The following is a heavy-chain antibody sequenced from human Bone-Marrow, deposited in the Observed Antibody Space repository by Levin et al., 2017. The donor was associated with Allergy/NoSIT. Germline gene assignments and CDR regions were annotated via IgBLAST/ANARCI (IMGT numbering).Heavy chain of an antibody. CDR2: IRSKAYGGTT. CDR1: GFTFGDYA. Sequence: GGSLRLSCTASGFTFGDYAMSWFRQAPGKGLEWVGFIRSKAYGGTTEYAASVKGRFTISRDDSKSIAYLQMNSLKTEDTAVYYCTRGYYDSSGYYLGNWFDPWGQGTLVTVSS. J-gene: IGHJ5*02. D-gene: IGHD3-22*01. CDR3: TRGYYDSSGYYLGNWFDP. V-gene: IGHV3-49*03.